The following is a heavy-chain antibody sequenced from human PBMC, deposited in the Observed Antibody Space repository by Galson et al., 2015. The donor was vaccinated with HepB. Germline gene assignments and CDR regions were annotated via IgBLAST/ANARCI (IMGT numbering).Heavy chain of an antibody. CDR1: GGSISSGGYY. CDR3: ARGWDSYGYSQGYYFDY. Sequence: TLSLTCTVSGGSISSGGYYWSWIRQHPGKGLEWIGYIYYSGSTYCNPSLKSRVTISVDTSKNQFSLKLSSVTAADTAVYYCARGWDSYGYSQGYYFDYWGQGTLVTVSS. V-gene: IGHV4-31*03. CDR2: IYYSGST. D-gene: IGHD5-18*01. J-gene: IGHJ4*02.